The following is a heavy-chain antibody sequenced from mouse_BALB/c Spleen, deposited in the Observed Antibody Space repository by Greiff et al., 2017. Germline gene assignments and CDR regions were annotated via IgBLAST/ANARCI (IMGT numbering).Heavy chain of an antibody. J-gene: IGHJ3*01. D-gene: IGHD1-1*01. V-gene: IGHV1-7*01. Sequence: QVQLKPSGAELAKPGASVKMSCKASGYTFTSYWMHWVKQRPGQGLEWIGYINPSTGYTEYNQKFKDKATLTADKSSSTAYMQLSSLTSEDSAVYYCARGAYYGSSSFAYWGQGTLVTVSA. CDR3: ARGAYYGSSSFAY. CDR2: INPSTGYT. CDR1: GYTFTSYW.